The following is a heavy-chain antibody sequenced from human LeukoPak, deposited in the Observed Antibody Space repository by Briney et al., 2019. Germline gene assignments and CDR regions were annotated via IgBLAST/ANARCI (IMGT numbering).Heavy chain of an antibody. J-gene: IGHJ4*02. D-gene: IGHD3-22*01. CDR1: GFTFSSHW. CDR3: AKDGRTVQITYYYDSSGYHFS. CDR2: ISGSGGST. V-gene: IGHV3-23*01. Sequence: PGGSLRLSCAASGFTFSSHWMHWVRQAPGKGLEWVSAISGSGGSTYYADSVKGRFTISRDNSKNTLYLQMNSLRAEDTAVYYCAKDGRTVQITYYYDSSGYHFSWGQGTLVTVSS.